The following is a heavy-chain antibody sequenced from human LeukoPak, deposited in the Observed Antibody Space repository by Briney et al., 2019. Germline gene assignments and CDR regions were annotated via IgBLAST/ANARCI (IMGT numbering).Heavy chain of an antibody. CDR2: IIPIFGTA. J-gene: IGHJ4*02. CDR3: ARGPFRVADYYDSSGYYPLNFDY. Sequence: ASVKVSCKASGGTFSSYAISWVRQAPGQGLEWMGGIIPIFGTANYAQKFQGRVAITTDESTSTAYMELSSLRSEDTAVYYCARGPFRVADYYDSSGYYPLNFDYWGQGTLVTVSS. V-gene: IGHV1-69*05. D-gene: IGHD3-22*01. CDR1: GGTFSSYA.